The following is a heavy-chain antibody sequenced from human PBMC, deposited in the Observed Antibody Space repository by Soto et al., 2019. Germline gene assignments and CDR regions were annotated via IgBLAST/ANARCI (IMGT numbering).Heavy chain of an antibody. CDR1: GFTFSSYA. D-gene: IGHD2-15*01. Sequence: QVQVVESGGGVVHPGRSLRLSCAASGFTFSSYAMHWVRQAPGKGLEWVAVISYDGSNKYYADSVKGRFTISRDNSKNTLYLQMNSLRAEDTAVYYCARVPSSSGRAHFDYWGQGTLVTVSS. CDR3: ARVPSSSGRAHFDY. J-gene: IGHJ4*02. V-gene: IGHV3-30-3*01. CDR2: ISYDGSNK.